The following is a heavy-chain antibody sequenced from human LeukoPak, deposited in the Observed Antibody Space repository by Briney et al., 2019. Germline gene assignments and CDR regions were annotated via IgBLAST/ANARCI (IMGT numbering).Heavy chain of an antibody. CDR1: GYTFTSYG. V-gene: IGHV1-8*01. J-gene: IGHJ4*02. Sequence: ASVKVSCKASGYTFTSYGINWVRQATGQGLGGMGGMNPNSGNTGYAQKFQGRVTMTRNTSLSKAYMELSSLRSEATAVYYCARGTYYYDSSGYDTFSYWGQGTLVTVSS. CDR3: ARGTYYYDSSGYDTFSY. D-gene: IGHD3-22*01. CDR2: MNPNSGNT.